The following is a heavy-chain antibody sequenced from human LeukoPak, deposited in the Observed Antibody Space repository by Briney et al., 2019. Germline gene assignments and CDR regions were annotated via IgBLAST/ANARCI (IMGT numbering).Heavy chain of an antibody. Sequence: GGSLRLSCAASEFTFGSYAMHWVRQAPGKGLEWVAVISYDGSNKYYADSVKGRFTISRDNAKNTLYLQMNSLRAEDTAVYYCARDFLHLGGWGQGTMVTVSS. D-gene: IGHD3-16*01. CDR3: ARDFLHLGG. J-gene: IGHJ3*01. CDR1: EFTFGSYA. V-gene: IGHV3-30*04. CDR2: ISYDGSNK.